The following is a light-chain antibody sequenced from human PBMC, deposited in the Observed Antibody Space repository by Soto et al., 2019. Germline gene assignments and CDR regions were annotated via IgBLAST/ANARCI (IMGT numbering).Light chain of an antibody. CDR2: GAS. Sequence: EIVMTQSPATLSVSPGERATLSCRASQSVSSNLAWYQQKPGQAPRLLIYGASIRATRIPARFSGSGSWTEFTLTISSLKSEDFAVYYCQQYNTLPPISFGQGPRLEI. CDR1: QSVSSN. J-gene: IGKJ5*01. V-gene: IGKV3-15*01. CDR3: QQYNTLPPIS.